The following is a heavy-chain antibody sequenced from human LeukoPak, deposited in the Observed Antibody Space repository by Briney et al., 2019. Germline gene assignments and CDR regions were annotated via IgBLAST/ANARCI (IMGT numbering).Heavy chain of an antibody. V-gene: IGHV3-21*01. D-gene: IGHD6-19*01. J-gene: IGHJ4*02. Sequence: PGGSVRLSCAASGFTFSSYCMNWVRQAPGKGLEWVSSISSSSSYIHYADSVKGRFTISRDNAKNSLYLQMNSLRAEDTAVYYCAAVAGTFQFDYWGQGTLVTVSS. CDR2: ISSSSSYI. CDR3: AAVAGTFQFDY. CDR1: GFTFSSYC.